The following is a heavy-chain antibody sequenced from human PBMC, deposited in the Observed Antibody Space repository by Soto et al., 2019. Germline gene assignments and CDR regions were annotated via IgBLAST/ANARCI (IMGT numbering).Heavy chain of an antibody. Sequence: ASVKVSCKASGYTFTGYYMHWVRQAPGQGLEWMGWINPNSGGTKYAQKFQGWVIMTRDTSISTAYMELSRLRSDDTAVYYCARVGGIIGSGSYYFDYWGQGTLVTVSS. V-gene: IGHV1-2*04. CDR2: INPNSGGT. CDR1: GYTFTGYY. D-gene: IGHD3-10*01. CDR3: ARVGGIIGSGSYYFDY. J-gene: IGHJ4*02.